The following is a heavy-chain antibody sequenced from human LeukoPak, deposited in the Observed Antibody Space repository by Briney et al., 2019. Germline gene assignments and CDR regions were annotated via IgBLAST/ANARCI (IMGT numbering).Heavy chain of an antibody. CDR1: GFSLSTTGMC. J-gene: IGHJ5*02. CDR2: IDWDDDK. D-gene: IGHD4-17*01. CDR3: ARISQNYGDYGGFDP. Sequence: SGPALVKPTQTLTLTCTFSGFSLSTTGMCVTWIRQPPGKSLEWLARIDWDDDKYYSTSLKTRLTISEDTSKNQVVLTMTNMDPVDTATYYCARISQNYGDYGGFDPWGQGTLVTVSS. V-gene: IGHV2-70*11.